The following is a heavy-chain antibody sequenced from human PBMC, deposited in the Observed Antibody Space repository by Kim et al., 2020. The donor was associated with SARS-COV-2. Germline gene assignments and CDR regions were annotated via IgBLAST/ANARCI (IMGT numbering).Heavy chain of an antibody. CDR3: AREALNCSSTSCYVAGWFDP. D-gene: IGHD2-2*01. CDR1: GGTFSSYA. V-gene: IGHV1-69*13. CDR2: IIPIFGTA. J-gene: IGHJ5*02. Sequence: SVKVSCKASGGTFSSYAISWVRQAPGQGLEWMGGIIPIFGTANYAQKFQGRVTITADESTSTAYMELSSLRSEDTAVYYCAREALNCSSTSCYVAGWFDPWGQGTLVTVSS.